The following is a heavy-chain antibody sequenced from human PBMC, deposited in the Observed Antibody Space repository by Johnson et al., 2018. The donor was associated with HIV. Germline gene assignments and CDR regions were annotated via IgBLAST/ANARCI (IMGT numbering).Heavy chain of an antibody. CDR3: ARELRGYSYALRGDAFDI. V-gene: IGHV3-30-3*01. D-gene: IGHD5-18*01. Sequence: QVQLVESGGGVVQPGRSLRLSCAASGFTFSSYAMHWVRQAPGKGLEWVAVISYDGSNKYYADSVKGRFTISRDNSKNTLYLQMNSLRAEETAVYYCARELRGYSYALRGDAFDIWGQGTMVTVSS. CDR2: ISYDGSNK. CDR1: GFTFSSYA. J-gene: IGHJ3*02.